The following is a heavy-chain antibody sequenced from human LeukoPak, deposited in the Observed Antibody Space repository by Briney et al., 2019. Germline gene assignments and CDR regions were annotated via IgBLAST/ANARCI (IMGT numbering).Heavy chain of an antibody. V-gene: IGHV1-8*01. D-gene: IGHD2-15*01. Sequence: ASVKVSCKASGYTFTSYDINWVRQATGQGLEWMGWMNPNSGNTGYAQKFQGRVTMTRNTSISTAYMELSSLRSEDTAVYYCARLTADCSGGSCYFYFDYWGRGTLVTVSS. CDR3: ARLTADCSGGSCYFYFDY. J-gene: IGHJ4*02. CDR1: GYTFTSYD. CDR2: MNPNSGNT.